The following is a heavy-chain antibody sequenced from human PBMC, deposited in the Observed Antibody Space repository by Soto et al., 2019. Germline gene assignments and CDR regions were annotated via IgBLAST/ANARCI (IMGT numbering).Heavy chain of an antibody. J-gene: IGHJ5*02. CDR1: GGSISSGDYY. D-gene: IGHD3-9*01. CDR2: IYYSGST. V-gene: IGHV4-30-4*01. CDR3: ARGGLRYFDWLLSPHAWFDP. Sequence: ASETLSLTCTVSGGSISSGDYYWSWIRQPPGKGLEWIGYIYYSGSTYYNPSLKSRVTISVDTSKNQFSLKLSSVTAADTAVYYCARGGLRYFDWLLSPHAWFDPWGQGTLVTVSS.